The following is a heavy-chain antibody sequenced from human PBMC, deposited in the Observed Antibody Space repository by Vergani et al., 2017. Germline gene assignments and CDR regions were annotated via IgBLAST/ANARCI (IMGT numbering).Heavy chain of an antibody. CDR2: IYYSGST. CDR1: GGSISSGDYY. Sequence: QVQLQESGPGLVKPSQTLSLTCTVSGGSISSGDYYWSWIRQPPGKGLEWIGYIYYSGSTYYNPSLKSRVTISVDTSKNQFSLKLCSVTAADTAVYYCARESLLTFGSRRGYYGMDVWGQGTTVTVSS. CDR3: ARESLLTFGSRRGYYGMDV. J-gene: IGHJ6*02. D-gene: IGHD3-16*01. V-gene: IGHV4-30-4*01.